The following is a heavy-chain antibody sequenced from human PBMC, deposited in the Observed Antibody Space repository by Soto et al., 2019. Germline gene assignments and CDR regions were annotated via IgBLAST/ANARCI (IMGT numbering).Heavy chain of an antibody. D-gene: IGHD3-10*01. J-gene: IGHJ6*02. CDR1: GCSISTSRSY. V-gene: IGHV4-39*01. CDR2: IYYSGST. Sequence: PSDTLSLTFTVSGCSISTSRSYWGWIRQPPGKGLEWIGSIYYSGSTYYNPSLKSRVTISVDTSKNQFSLKLSSVTAADTAVYYCARHGTLWFGDSTYYYYGMDVWGQGTTVT. CDR3: ARHGTLWFGDSTYYYYGMDV.